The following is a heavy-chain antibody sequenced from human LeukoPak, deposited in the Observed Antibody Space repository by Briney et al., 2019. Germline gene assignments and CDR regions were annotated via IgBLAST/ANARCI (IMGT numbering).Heavy chain of an antibody. Sequence: GGSLRLSCAASGFTFSNYAMRWVRQAPGKGLEWVSGISGSGDSTYYADSVKGRFTISRDNSKNTLYLRMNSLRAEDTAVYYCAKGGASGGSYIDYWGQGTLVTVSS. CDR2: ISGSGDST. CDR1: GFTFSNYA. D-gene: IGHD3-16*01. CDR3: AKGGASGGSYIDY. V-gene: IGHV3-23*01. J-gene: IGHJ4*02.